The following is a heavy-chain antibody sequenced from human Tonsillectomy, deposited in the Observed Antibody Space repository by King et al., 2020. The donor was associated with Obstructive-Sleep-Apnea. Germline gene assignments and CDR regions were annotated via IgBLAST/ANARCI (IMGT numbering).Heavy chain of an antibody. CDR1: GFTFSSYA. CDR3: AKPQGYYYGSGSFDY. CDR2: ISGGGGGT. D-gene: IGHD3-10*01. Sequence: QLVQSGGGLVQPGGSLRLSCAASGFTFSSYAMNWVRPAPGKGLDGVSGISGGGGGTYYADFVMGRFTISRDNSKNTLFLQMNSLRAEDTAVYYCAKPQGYYYGSGSFDYWGQGTLVTVSS. J-gene: IGHJ4*02. V-gene: IGHV3-23*04.